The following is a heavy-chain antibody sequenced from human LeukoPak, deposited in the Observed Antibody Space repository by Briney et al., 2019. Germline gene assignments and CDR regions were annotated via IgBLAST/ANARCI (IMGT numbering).Heavy chain of an antibody. CDR3: ARSVDTAMVGDY. D-gene: IGHD5-18*01. CDR2: IYYSGST. CDR1: GGSISSYY. V-gene: IGHV4-59*01. Sequence: SETLSLTCTVSGGSISSYYWSWIRQPPGKGLEWIGYIYYSGSTNYNPPLKNRVTISVDTSKNQFSLKLSSVTAADTAVYYCARSVDTAMVGDYWGQGTLVTVSS. J-gene: IGHJ4*02.